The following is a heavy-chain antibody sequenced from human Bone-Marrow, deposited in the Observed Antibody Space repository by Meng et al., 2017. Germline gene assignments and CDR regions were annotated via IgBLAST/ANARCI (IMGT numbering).Heavy chain of an antibody. J-gene: IGHJ5*02. Sequence: GESLKISCKGSGYSFTSYWIGWVRQMPGKGLEWMGIIYPGDSDTRYSPSFQGQVTISADKSISTAYLQWSSLKASDTAMYYCARHGEQQLIRTGWFDPWGQGTLVTVSS. CDR1: GYSFTSYW. D-gene: IGHD6-13*01. CDR2: IYPGDSDT. CDR3: ARHGEQQLIRTGWFDP. V-gene: IGHV5-51*01.